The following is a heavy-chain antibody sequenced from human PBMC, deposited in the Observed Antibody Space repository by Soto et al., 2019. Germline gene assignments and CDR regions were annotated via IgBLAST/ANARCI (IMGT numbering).Heavy chain of an antibody. D-gene: IGHD3-3*01. J-gene: IGHJ6*02. Sequence: ASVKVSCKASGYTFTSYAMHWVRQAPGQRLEWMGWINAGNGNTKYSQKFQGRVTITRDTSASTAYMELSSLRSEDTAVYYCARDLSITPTHDFWSGPAYYSYYGMDVWGQGTTVTVSS. CDR3: ARDLSITPTHDFWSGPAYYSYYGMDV. CDR2: INAGNGNT. V-gene: IGHV1-3*01. CDR1: GYTFTSYA.